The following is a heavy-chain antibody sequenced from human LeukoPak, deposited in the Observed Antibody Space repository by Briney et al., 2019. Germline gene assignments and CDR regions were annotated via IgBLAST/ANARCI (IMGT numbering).Heavy chain of an antibody. D-gene: IGHD3-22*01. CDR2: LSSSGGST. J-gene: IGHJ4*02. Sequence: GGSLRLSCAASGFTFSNYGMNWVRQAPGKGLEWVSALSSSGGSTYYADSVKGRFTISRDNSKNTLYLQMNSPRAEDTAVYYCARDSDYYDSSGYYYHFDYWGQGTLVTVSS. CDR1: GFTFSNYG. CDR3: ARDSDYYDSSGYYYHFDY. V-gene: IGHV3-23*01.